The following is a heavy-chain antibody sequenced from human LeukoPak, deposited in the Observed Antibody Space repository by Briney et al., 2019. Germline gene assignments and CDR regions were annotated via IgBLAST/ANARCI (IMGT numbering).Heavy chain of an antibody. J-gene: IGHJ5*02. Sequence: PSETLSLTCTISGGSISSYYWSWIRQPPGKGLEWIGFIYYSGSTDYNPSLKSRVTISVDTSKNQFSLKLSSVTAADTAVYYCARSTRGAAARSSWFDPWGQGTLVTVSS. D-gene: IGHD2-2*01. CDR1: GGSISSYY. CDR3: ARSTRGAAARSSWFDP. CDR2: IYYSGST. V-gene: IGHV4-59*01.